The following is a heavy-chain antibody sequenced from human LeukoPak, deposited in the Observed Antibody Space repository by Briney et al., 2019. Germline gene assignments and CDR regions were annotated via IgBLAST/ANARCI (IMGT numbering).Heavy chain of an antibody. CDR2: INPKSGGT. J-gene: IGHJ6*02. CDR1: F. D-gene: IGHD2/OR15-2a*01. Sequence: FIHWVRQAPGQGLEWMGWINPKSGGTTYAQKFQGRVTITRDTPISTAYMEVSRLGSDDTAVYFCAKDRENFIPETTFFYNYGLDVWGQGITVTVSS. CDR3: AKDRENFIPETTFFYNYGLDV. V-gene: IGHV1-2*02.